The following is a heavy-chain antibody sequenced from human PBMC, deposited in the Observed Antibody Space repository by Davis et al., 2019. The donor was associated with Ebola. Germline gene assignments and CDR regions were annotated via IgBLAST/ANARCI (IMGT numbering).Heavy chain of an antibody. CDR3: TRPAPYGSFYGMDV. J-gene: IGHJ6*02. CDR1: GFTFSGSA. CDR2: IRSKANGYAT. Sequence: GESLKISCAASGFTFSGSAMHWVRQASGKGLEWVGRIRSKANGYATAYAASVKGRFTISRDDSKNTAYLQMNSLKTEDTAVYYCTRPAPYGSFYGMDVWGQGTTVTVSS. D-gene: IGHD3-10*01. V-gene: IGHV3-73*01.